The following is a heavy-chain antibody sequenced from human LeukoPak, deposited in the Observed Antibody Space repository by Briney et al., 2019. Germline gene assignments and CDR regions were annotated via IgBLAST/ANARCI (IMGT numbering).Heavy chain of an antibody. CDR1: GFTFSSYW. V-gene: IGHV3-74*01. Sequence: GGSLRLSCAASGFTFSSYWMHWVRQAPGKGLVWVSRINSDGSSTSYADSVKGRFTTSRDNAKNTLYLQMNSLRAEDTAVYYCARVGSYGSPSDYWGQGTLVTVSS. CDR3: ARVGSYGSPSDY. CDR2: INSDGSST. D-gene: IGHD3-16*01. J-gene: IGHJ4*02.